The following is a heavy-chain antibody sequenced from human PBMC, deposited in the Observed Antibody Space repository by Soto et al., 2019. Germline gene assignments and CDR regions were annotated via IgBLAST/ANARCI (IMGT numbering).Heavy chain of an antibody. V-gene: IGHV3-23*01. D-gene: IGHD3-22*01. CDR2: ISANGRNA. CDR1: GFTFSNYA. J-gene: IGHJ4*02. Sequence: EVHLLESGGDVVQPGRSLRLSCAASGFTFSNYAMNWIRQAPGKGLEWLSSISANGRNAYYADSVKGRFTISRDRSKNTLYLLLDSLRVEDTAIYFCAKDLSSLGWLALGAPFDSWGQGTLVTVFS. CDR3: AKDLSSLGWLALGAPFDS.